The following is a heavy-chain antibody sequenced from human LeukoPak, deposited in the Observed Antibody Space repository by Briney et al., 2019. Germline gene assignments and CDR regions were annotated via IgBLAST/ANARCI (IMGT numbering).Heavy chain of an antibody. CDR3: ARASAAGIMLDS. Sequence: GGSLRLSCAASGFTFNNYAMNWVRQAPGKGLEWVSVISGSGGTTYYADSVKGRFTISRDNAKNTLYLQMNSLRAEDTAVYYCARASAAGIMLDSWGQGTLVAVSS. J-gene: IGHJ4*02. V-gene: IGHV3-23*01. CDR1: GFTFNNYA. D-gene: IGHD6-13*01. CDR2: ISGSGGTT.